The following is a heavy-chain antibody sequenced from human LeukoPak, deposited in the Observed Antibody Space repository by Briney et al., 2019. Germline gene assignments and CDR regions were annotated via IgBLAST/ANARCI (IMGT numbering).Heavy chain of an antibody. Sequence: SETLSLTCTVSGGSISSGGYYWSWIRQHPGKGLEWIGYIYYSGSTYYNPSLKSRVTISVDTSRNQFSLKLSSVTAADTAVYYCARAWGRAGDYYFDYWGQGTLVTVSS. D-gene: IGHD2-21*02. CDR2: IYYSGST. CDR3: ARAWGRAGDYYFDY. J-gene: IGHJ4*02. CDR1: GGSISSGGYY. V-gene: IGHV4-31*03.